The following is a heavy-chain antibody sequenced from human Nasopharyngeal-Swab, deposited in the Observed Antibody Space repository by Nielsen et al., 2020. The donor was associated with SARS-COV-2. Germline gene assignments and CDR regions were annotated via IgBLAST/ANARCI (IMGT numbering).Heavy chain of an antibody. D-gene: IGHD2-2*01. V-gene: IGHV3-7*01. CDR3: ARDSDIYCSSTSCYAGIDY. Sequence: GGSLRLSCAASGFTFSSYWMSWVRQAPGKGLEWVANIKQDGSEKYYVDSVKGRFTISRDNAKNSLYLQMNSLRDEDTAVYYCARDSDIYCSSTSCYAGIDYWGQGTLVTVPS. CDR1: GFTFSSYW. J-gene: IGHJ4*02. CDR2: IKQDGSEK.